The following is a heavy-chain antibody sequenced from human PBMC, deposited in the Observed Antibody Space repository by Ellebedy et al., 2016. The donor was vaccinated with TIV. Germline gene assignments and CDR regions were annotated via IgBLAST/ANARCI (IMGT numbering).Heavy chain of an antibody. Sequence: GESLKISCAASGFTVSSNYMSWVRQAPGKGLEWVSVIYSGGSTYYADSVKGRFTNSRDNSKNTLYLQMNSLRAEDTAVYYCARRPNYYGMDVWGQGTTVTVSS. CDR1: GFTVSSNY. V-gene: IGHV3-53*01. J-gene: IGHJ6*02. CDR2: IYSGGST. CDR3: ARRPNYYGMDV. D-gene: IGHD6-6*01.